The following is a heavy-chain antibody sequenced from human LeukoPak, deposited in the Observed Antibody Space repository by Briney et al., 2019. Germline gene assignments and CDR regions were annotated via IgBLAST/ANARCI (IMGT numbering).Heavy chain of an antibody. D-gene: IGHD5-24*01. Sequence: GGSLRLSCSASGVTFSNYAMHWVRQAPGKGLEYVSAISNDGGRTYYADSVKGRLTISRDNSKNTVYLQMTSLRGEDTAVYYCVTMATVSIFPDYWGQGTLVTVSS. V-gene: IGHV3-64D*06. CDR1: GVTFSNYA. CDR2: ISNDGGRT. CDR3: VTMATVSIFPDY. J-gene: IGHJ4*02.